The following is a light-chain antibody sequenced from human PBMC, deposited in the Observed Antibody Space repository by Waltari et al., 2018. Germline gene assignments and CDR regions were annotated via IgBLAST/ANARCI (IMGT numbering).Light chain of an antibody. Sequence: DIVLTQSPGTLSLSPGERATLSCRASYIIGRTLAWYQQKPGQPPRLLVYDASSRATGIPNRFSGSGSGTDFSLTISRLEPEDFAVYFCQKYGTRPATFGQGTKVEI. V-gene: IGKV3-20*01. CDR3: QKYGTRPAT. CDR1: YIIGRT. J-gene: IGKJ1*01. CDR2: DAS.